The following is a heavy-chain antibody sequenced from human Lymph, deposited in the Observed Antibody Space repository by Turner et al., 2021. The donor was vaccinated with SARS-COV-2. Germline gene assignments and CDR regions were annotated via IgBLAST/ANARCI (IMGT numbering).Heavy chain of an antibody. J-gene: IGHJ6*02. CDR1: GFTFSSYG. Sequence: QVQLVESGGGVVHPGRSLRLSCAASGFTFSSYGMHWVRQAPGKGLEWVAVIWYDGSNKYYADSVKGRFTISRDNSKNTLNLQMNSLRAEDTAVYYCARGWGVGAAGKAYYYGMDVWGQGTTVTVSS. D-gene: IGHD6-13*01. V-gene: IGHV3-33*01. CDR3: ARGWGVGAAGKAYYYGMDV. CDR2: IWYDGSNK.